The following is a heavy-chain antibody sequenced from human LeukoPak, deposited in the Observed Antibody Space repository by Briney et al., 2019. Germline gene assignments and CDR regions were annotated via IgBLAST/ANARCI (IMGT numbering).Heavy chain of an antibody. V-gene: IGHV3-30-3*01. CDR1: GFTLSSYA. CDR3: AREAAVSYGAFDI. CDR2: ISYDGSNK. J-gene: IGHJ3*02. D-gene: IGHD5-18*01. Sequence: GGSLRLSCAASGFTLSSYAMHWVRQAPGKGLEWVAVISYDGSNKYYADSVKGRFTISRDNSKNTLYLQMNSLRAEDTAVYYCAREAAVSYGAFDIWGQGTMVTVSS.